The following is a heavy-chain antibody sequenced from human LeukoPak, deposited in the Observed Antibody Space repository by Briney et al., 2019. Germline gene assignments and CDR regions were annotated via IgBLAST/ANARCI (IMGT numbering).Heavy chain of an antibody. CDR2: IYRSGST. J-gene: IGHJ6*03. D-gene: IGHD5-24*01. CDR1: RYSISSGYY. Sequence: SETLSLTCTVSRYSISSGYYWGWIRQPPGQGLEWIGSIYRSGSTYYNSSLKSRVTISVDTSKNQFSLRLSSVTASDTAVYYCARQRADYYYYYVDVWGEGTTVAVS. V-gene: IGHV4-38-2*02. CDR3: ARQRADYYYYYVDV.